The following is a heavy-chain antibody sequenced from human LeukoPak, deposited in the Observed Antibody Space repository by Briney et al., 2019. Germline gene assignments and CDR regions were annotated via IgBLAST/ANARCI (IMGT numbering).Heavy chain of an antibody. V-gene: IGHV3-43*01. Sequence: GGSLRLSCVASGFIFDDSLMHWVRPAPGKSLEWISLISRDGSTPYYADSVKGRFTISRDNSKNSLFLQMNSLTPEDTAVYYCARDIRGNYFDSWGQGTLVTVSS. CDR3: ARDIRGNYFDS. CDR2: ISRDGSTP. CDR1: GFIFDDSL. D-gene: IGHD3-16*01. J-gene: IGHJ4*02.